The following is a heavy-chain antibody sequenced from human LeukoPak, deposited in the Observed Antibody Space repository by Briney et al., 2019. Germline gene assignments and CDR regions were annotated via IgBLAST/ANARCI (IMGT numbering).Heavy chain of an antibody. D-gene: IGHD4-17*01. V-gene: IGHV7-4-1*02. CDR1: GYTFTSYV. CDR2: INTNIGHP. Sequence: ASVKVSCKASGYTFTSYVMSWVRQAPGQGLEWMGWINTNIGHPTYAQGFTGRFVFSLDTSVSTAYLQISSLKAEDTAVYYCATGGESDENYFDYWGQGTLVTVSS. J-gene: IGHJ4*02. CDR3: ATGGESDENYFDY.